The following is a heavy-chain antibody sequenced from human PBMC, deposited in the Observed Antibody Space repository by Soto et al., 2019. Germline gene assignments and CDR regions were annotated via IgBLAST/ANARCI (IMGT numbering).Heavy chain of an antibody. CDR1: GGTFSSYA. J-gene: IGHJ5*02. V-gene: IGHV1-69*12. CDR2: IIPIFGTA. D-gene: IGHD6-13*01. CDR3: ASSFRWGPLAAAGTGWFDP. Sequence: QVQLVQSGAEVKKPGSSVKVSCKASGGTFSSYAISWVRQAPGQGLEWMGGIIPIFGTANYAQKFQGRVTITADESTSTDYMSLSSLRSEDTAVYYCASSFRWGPLAAAGTGWFDPWGQGTLVTVSS.